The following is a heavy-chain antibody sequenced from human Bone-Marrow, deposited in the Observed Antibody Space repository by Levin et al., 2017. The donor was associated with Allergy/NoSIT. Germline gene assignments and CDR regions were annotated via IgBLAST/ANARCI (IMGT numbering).Heavy chain of an antibody. CDR3: ARVRSDGDYSFDY. D-gene: IGHD4-17*01. CDR2: IWNDGSNN. J-gene: IGHJ4*02. V-gene: IGHV3-33*01. CDR1: GFTFSNYG. Sequence: GGSLRLSCAASGFTFSNYGMHWVRQAPGKGLEWVAVIWNDGSNNYYADSVKGRFTTSRDNSKNTLYLQMNRVRAEDTAVYYCARVRSDGDYSFDYWGQGTLVTVSS.